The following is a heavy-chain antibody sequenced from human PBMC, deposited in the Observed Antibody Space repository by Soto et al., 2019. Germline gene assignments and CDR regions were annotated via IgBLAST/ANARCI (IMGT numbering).Heavy chain of an antibody. CDR3: ARHPTHAEITAYATHYCDS. J-gene: IGHJ4*02. Sequence: QLQLQESGPGLVKPSETLSLTCTVSGVSVTPSYSYWGWIRQTPGKGLEWIGSVYYPGNTNYKPSLESRVTMSVDPSQNQFSLILTSVTAADTAVYFCARHPTHAEITAYATHYCDSWGQGTLITVSS. D-gene: IGHD2-21*01. V-gene: IGHV4-39*01. CDR1: GVSVTPSYSY. CDR2: VYYPGNT.